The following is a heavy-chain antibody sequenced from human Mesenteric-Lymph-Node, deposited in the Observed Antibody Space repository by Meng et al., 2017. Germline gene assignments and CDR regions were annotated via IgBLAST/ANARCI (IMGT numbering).Heavy chain of an antibody. J-gene: IGHJ2*01. V-gene: IGHV4-30-4*01. CDR3: ARGQKGYFDL. CDR1: GGSIRSSNYY. Sequence: QVQLQESGPGLVKPSQTPSLTCTVSGGSIRSSNYYWSWIRQPPGKGLEWSGHIYNSGSTYYNPSLKSRITISVDTSKNQFSLKLSSVTAADTAVYYCARGQKGYFDLWGRGTLVTVSS. CDR2: IYNSGST.